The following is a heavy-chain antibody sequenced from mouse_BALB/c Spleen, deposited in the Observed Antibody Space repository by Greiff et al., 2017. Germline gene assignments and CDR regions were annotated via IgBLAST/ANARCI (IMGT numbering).Heavy chain of an antibody. V-gene: IGHV1S26*01. CDR1: GYTFTSYW. Sequence: VQLQQPGAELVKPGASVKLSCKASGYTFTSYWMHWVKQRPGQGLEWIGYINPSSGYTNYNQKFKDKATLTADKSSSTAYMQLSSLTSEDSAVYYCARRGGGDYAMDYWGQGTSVTVSS. J-gene: IGHJ4*01. CDR2: INPSSGYT. CDR3: ARRGGGDYAMDY.